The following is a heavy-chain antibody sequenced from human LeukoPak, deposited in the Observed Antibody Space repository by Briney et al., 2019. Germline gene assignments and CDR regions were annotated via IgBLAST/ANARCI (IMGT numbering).Heavy chain of an antibody. V-gene: IGHV1-2*02. D-gene: IGHD1-7*01. CDR1: GYTFTAYY. CDR3: ARDITGTENWFDP. CDR2: INPNSGGT. Sequence: GASVRLSCKASGYTFTAYYMHWVRQAPGQGLEWMGWINPNSGGTNYAQKFQGRVTMTRDTSISTAYMELSRLRSDDTAIYYCARDITGTENWFDPWGQGTLVTVTS. J-gene: IGHJ5*02.